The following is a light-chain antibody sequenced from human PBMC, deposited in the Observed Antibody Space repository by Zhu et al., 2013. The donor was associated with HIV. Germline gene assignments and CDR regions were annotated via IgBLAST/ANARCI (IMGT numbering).Light chain of an antibody. CDR3: TVWDDKLSTWV. CDR2: RDN. J-gene: IGLJ3*02. Sequence: QGVLTQPPAISGAPGQSVTISCSGSPSNIGYRFVYWFQQFPGVAPRLLIYRDNQRPSGVPDRFSGSKSGTSASLAISGLRSEDEADYYCTVWDDKLSTWVFGGGTKLTVV. V-gene: IGLV1-47*01. CDR1: PSNIGYRF.